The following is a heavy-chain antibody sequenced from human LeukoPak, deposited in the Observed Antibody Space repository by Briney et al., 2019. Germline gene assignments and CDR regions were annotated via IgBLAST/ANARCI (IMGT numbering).Heavy chain of an antibody. CDR1: GGSISSYY. J-gene: IGHJ6*02. D-gene: IGHD6-19*01. CDR3: ARTSSGSAYYYYGMDV. V-gene: IGHV4-59*01. CDR2: IYYSGST. Sequence: SETLSLTCTVSGGSISSYYWSWIRQPPGKGLEWIGYIYYSGSTNYNPSLKSRVTISVDTPKNQFSLKLSSVTAADTAVYYCARTSSGSAYYYYGMDVWGQGTTVTVSS.